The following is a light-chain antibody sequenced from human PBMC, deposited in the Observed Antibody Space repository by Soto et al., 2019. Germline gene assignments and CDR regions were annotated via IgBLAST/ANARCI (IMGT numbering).Light chain of an antibody. Sequence: QSVLTQPPSVSGAPGQRVTISCTGSSSNIGAGYDVHWYQQLPGTAPKLLIYDNNRRPSGVPDRFSGSKSGTSASLAITGLRAEDEADYYCQSYDSSLSGSVFGGGTKVTVL. CDR3: QSYDSSLSGSV. CDR2: DNN. J-gene: IGLJ2*01. CDR1: SSNIGAGYD. V-gene: IGLV1-40*01.